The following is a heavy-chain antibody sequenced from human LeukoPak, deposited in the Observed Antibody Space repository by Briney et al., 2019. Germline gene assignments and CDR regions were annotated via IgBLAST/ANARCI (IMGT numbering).Heavy chain of an antibody. CDR1: GFTFRDYY. Sequence: GALRPSCSAPGFTFRDYYLRWIRPAPGKGLGLVSYISSSGSTIYYADSVKGRFTISRDNAKNSLYLQMNSLRAEDTAVYYCARDISSSDYYYYGMDVWGQGTTVTASS. CDR3: ARDISSSDYYYYGMDV. CDR2: ISSSGSTI. D-gene: IGHD6-6*01. V-gene: IGHV3-11*01. J-gene: IGHJ6*02.